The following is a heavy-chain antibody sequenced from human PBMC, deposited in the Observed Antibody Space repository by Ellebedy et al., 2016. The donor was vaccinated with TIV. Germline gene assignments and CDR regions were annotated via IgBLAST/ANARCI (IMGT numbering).Heavy chain of an antibody. CDR2: INPNSGGT. Sequence: ASVKVSXKASGYTFTGYYMHWVRQAPGQGLEWMGWINPNSGGTNYAQKFQGRVTMTRDTSISTAYMELSRLRSDDTAVYYCARADDYGDPRYYFDYWGQGTLVTVSS. CDR3: ARADDYGDPRYYFDY. CDR1: GYTFTGYY. J-gene: IGHJ4*02. V-gene: IGHV1-2*02. D-gene: IGHD4-17*01.